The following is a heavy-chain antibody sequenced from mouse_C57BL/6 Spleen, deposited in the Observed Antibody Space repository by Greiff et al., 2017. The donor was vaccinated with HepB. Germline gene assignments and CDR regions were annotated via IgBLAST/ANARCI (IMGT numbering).Heavy chain of an antibody. J-gene: IGHJ4*01. CDR1: GYTFTSYW. CDR2: INPSNGGT. Sequence: VQLQQPGTELVKPGASVKLSCKASGYTFTSYWMHWVKQRPGQGLEWIGNINPSNGGTNYNEKFKSKATLTVDKSSSTAYMQLSSLTSEDSAVYYCARARYGNYGDYAMDYWGQGTSVTVSS. D-gene: IGHD2-10*02. CDR3: ARARYGNYGDYAMDY. V-gene: IGHV1-53*01.